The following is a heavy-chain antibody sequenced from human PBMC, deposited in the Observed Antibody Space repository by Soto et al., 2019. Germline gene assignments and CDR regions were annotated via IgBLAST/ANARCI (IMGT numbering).Heavy chain of an antibody. CDR1: GYSFTTYC. CDR3: ARVIAVAGTDAFDI. CDR2: IYPGDSDT. D-gene: IGHD6-19*01. J-gene: IGHJ3*02. V-gene: IGHV5-51*01. Sequence: GESLKISCNGSGYSFTTYCIAWVLQMPGKGLEWMWIIYPGDSDTRYSPSFQGQVTISADKSISTAYLQWSSLKASDTAMYYCARVIAVAGTDAFDIWGQGTMVTVSS.